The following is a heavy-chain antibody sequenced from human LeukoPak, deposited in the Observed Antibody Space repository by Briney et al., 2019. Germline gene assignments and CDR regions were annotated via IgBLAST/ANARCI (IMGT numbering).Heavy chain of an antibody. CDR1: GGSVSGVY. D-gene: IGHD4-17*01. J-gene: IGHJ4*02. CDR2: VYYSGDT. Sequence: SETLSLTCTVSGGSVSGVYWSWIRQPPGKGLEWIGYVYYSGDTNYNPSLKSRVTMSVDTSKNHFSLKLSSVTAADTAVYYCARGIKETTVTTGPLDYWGQGTLVTVSS. CDR3: ARGIKETTVTTGPLDY. V-gene: IGHV4-59*02.